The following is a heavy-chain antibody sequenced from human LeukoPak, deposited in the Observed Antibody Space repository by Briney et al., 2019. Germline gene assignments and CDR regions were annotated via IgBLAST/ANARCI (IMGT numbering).Heavy chain of an antibody. CDR3: CRIAAAGFDY. D-gene: IGHD6-13*01. J-gene: IGHJ4*02. V-gene: IGHV3-7*01. Sequence: GGSLRLSCAASGFTFSRYWMSWVRQAPGKGLEWVANIKQDGSEKYYVDSVKGRFTISRDNAKNSPFLQMNSLRAEDTAVYYCCRIAAAGFDYWGQGTLVTVSS. CDR1: GFTFSRYW. CDR2: IKQDGSEK.